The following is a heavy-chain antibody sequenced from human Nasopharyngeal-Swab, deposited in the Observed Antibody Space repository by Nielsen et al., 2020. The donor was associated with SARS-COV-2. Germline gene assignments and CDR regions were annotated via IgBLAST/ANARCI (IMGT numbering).Heavy chain of an antibody. CDR2: IGGSAGST. CDR1: GFTFSDHS. J-gene: IGHJ4*02. CDR3: AKGWGDY. V-gene: IGHV3-23*01. D-gene: IGHD1-26*01. Sequence: GESLKISCAASGFTFSDHSMIWVRQAPGKGLEWVSTIGGSAGSTYYADSVKGRFTISRDNSKNTLYLQMNSLRAEDTAVYYCAKGWGDYWGQGTLVTVSS.